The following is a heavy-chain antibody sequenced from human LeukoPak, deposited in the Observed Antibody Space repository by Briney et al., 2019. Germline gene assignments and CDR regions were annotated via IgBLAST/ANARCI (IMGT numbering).Heavy chain of an antibody. CDR3: ARAPRFRLVGVPKGPFDP. Sequence: GGSLRLSCAASGFTFRNYAMSWVRQAPGKGLEWVAFIRYDGSNKYYADSVKGRFTISRDNAKNSLYLQMNSLRAEDTAVYYCARAPRFRLVGVPKGPFDPWGQGTLVTVSS. CDR2: IRYDGSNK. D-gene: IGHD3-10*01. CDR1: GFTFRNYA. V-gene: IGHV3-30*02. J-gene: IGHJ5*02.